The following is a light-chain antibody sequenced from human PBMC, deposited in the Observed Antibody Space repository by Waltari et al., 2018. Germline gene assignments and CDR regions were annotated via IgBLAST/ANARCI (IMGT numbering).Light chain of an antibody. V-gene: IGKV1-5*03. CDR2: KAS. CDR3: QQYNSYWT. J-gene: IGKJ1*01. CDR1: LSLSIW. Sequence: IQMTQSPSTLSASVGDRVTITCRASLSLSIWLAWYQQKPGKAPKLLIYKASRLESGVPSRFSGSGSGTEFTLTISSLQPDDFATYYCQQYNSYWTFGQGTKVEIK.